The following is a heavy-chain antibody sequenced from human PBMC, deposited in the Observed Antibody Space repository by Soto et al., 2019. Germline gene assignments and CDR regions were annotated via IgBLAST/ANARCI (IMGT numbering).Heavy chain of an antibody. J-gene: IGHJ6*02. D-gene: IGHD3-16*01. V-gene: IGHV3-9*01. CDR1: GFTFDDYA. CDR3: AKDISGRGSYYYYYGMDV. CDR2: ISWNSANM. Sequence: ESGGGLVQPGRSLRLSCAASGFTFDDYARHWVRQAPGKGLEWVSGISWNSANMNYADSVKARFTISRDNAKNSLSLQMNSLREEDTALYYCAKDISGRGSYYYYYGMDVWGQGTTVTVSS.